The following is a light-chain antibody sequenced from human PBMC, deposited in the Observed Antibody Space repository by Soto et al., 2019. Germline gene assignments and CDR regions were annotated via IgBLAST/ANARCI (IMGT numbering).Light chain of an antibody. CDR3: QQYNNWPLT. CDR2: GAS. CDR1: QSVSSN. J-gene: IGKJ1*01. V-gene: IGKV3-15*01. Sequence: IVMTQSPATLSVSPGERATLSCRASQSVSSNLAWYQQKPGQAPRLLIYGASTRATGIPARFSGSGSGTEFTLTISSLQSEDFAVYYCQQYNNWPLTFGQGS.